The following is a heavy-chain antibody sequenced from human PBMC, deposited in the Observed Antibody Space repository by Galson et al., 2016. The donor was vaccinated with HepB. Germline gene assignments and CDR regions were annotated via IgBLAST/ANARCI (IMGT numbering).Heavy chain of an antibody. CDR1: GFTFSGHG. Sequence: SLRLSCAASGFTFSGHGMHWVRQAPGGGLEWVAVISNDGSDKQYVDSVKGRFTVSRDNSKNTLFLQMNSLRVEDTAVYYCAKLDCGRNCPRDYWGHGTLVTVSS. CDR2: ISNDGSDK. J-gene: IGHJ4*01. V-gene: IGHV3-30*18. D-gene: IGHD2-21*02. CDR3: AKLDCGRNCPRDY.